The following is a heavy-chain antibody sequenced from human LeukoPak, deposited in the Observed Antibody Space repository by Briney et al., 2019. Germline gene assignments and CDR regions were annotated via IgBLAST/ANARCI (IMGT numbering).Heavy chain of an antibody. CDR3: ARDLIEYSSSHDACDI. V-gene: IGHV1-8*03. D-gene: IGHD6-6*01. CDR1: GYTFTSYD. Sequence: ASVKVSCKASGYTFTSYDINWVRQATGQGLEWMGWINPSNGNTGYAQKFQGRVTITADKSTSTAYMELSSLRSEDTAVYYCARDLIEYSSSHDACDIWGQGTMVTVSS. J-gene: IGHJ3*02. CDR2: INPSNGNT.